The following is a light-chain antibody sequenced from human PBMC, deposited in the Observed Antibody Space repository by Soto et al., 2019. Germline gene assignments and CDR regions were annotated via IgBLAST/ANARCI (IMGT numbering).Light chain of an antibody. J-gene: IGLJ1*01. CDR3: QSYDTSLSGFYV. Sequence: QAVGTQPPSVSGSPGQRVSISCTGSSSNIGAGYNVHWYQQLPGTAPKLLIYDNNHRPSGVPDRFSGSKSGTSASLAITGLQAEDEADYYCQSYDTSLSGFYVFGTGTKVTVL. V-gene: IGLV1-40*01. CDR2: DNN. CDR1: SSNIGAGYN.